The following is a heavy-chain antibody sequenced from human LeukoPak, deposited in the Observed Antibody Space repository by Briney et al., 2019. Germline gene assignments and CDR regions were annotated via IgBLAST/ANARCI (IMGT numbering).Heavy chain of an antibody. V-gene: IGHV4-39*01. J-gene: IGHJ4*02. CDR1: GGSISSSGYY. Sequence: SETLSLTCTVSGGSISSSGYYWGWIRQPPGKGLEWIGSVYYSGNTYYNPSLRSRVTISEDMSKNQFSLKLSSVTAADTAVYYCAGYSSGWHGDDYWGQGALVTVSS. CDR3: AGYSSGWHGDDY. D-gene: IGHD6-19*01. CDR2: VYYSGNT.